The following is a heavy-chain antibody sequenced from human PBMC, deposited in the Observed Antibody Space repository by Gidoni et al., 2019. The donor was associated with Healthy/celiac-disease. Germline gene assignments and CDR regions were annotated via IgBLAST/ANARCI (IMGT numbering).Heavy chain of an antibody. V-gene: IGHV3-30*04. Sequence: QVQLVESGGGVVQPGRSLRLSCAASGFTFSSYAMHWVRQAPGKGLEWVAVRSYDGSNKYYADSVKGRFTISRDNSKNTLYLQMNSLRAEDTAVYYCARDIFRGIVVVPAASGCDYWGQGTLVTVSS. CDR2: RSYDGSNK. J-gene: IGHJ4*02. CDR1: GFTFSSYA. CDR3: ARDIFRGIVVVPAASGCDY. D-gene: IGHD2-2*01.